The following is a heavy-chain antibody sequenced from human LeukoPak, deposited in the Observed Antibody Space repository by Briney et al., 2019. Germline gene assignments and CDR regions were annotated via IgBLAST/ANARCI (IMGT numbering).Heavy chain of an antibody. CDR3: ARDPEDIVVVVAATPPLDY. Sequence: ASVMVSCKASGYTFTSYGISWVRQAPGQGLEWMGWISAYNGNTNYAQKLQGRVTMTTDTSTSTAYMELRSLRSDDTAVYYCARDPEDIVVVVAATPPLDYWGQGTLVTVSS. CDR2: ISAYNGNT. D-gene: IGHD2-15*01. V-gene: IGHV1-18*04. J-gene: IGHJ4*02. CDR1: GYTFTSYG.